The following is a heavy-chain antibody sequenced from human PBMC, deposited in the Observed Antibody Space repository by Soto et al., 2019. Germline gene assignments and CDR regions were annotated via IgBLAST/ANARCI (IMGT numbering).Heavy chain of an antibody. CDR1: GGSFSGYY. V-gene: IGHV4-34*01. CDR3: ARGRRSGTYYDFWSGYYTESFDY. CDR2: INHSGST. D-gene: IGHD3-3*01. J-gene: IGHJ4*02. Sequence: PSETLSLTCAVYGGSFSGYYWSWIRQPPGKGLEWIGEINHSGSTNYNPSLKSRVTISVDTSKNQFSLKLSSVTAADTAVYYCARGRRSGTYYDFWSGYYTESFDYWGRGTLVTVSS.